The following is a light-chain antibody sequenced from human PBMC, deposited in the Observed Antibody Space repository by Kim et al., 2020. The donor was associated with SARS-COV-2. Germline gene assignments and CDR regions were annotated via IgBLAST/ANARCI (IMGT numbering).Light chain of an antibody. V-gene: IGLV3-1*01. CDR3: QAWDSSVGVV. CDR2: QDS. J-gene: IGLJ2*01. Sequence: SYELTQPPSVSVSPGQTASITCFGDKLGDKYACWYQQKPGQSPVLVIYQDSKRPSGIPERFSGSNSGNTATLTISGTQAMDEADYYCQAWDSSVGVVFGGGTQLTVL. CDR1: KLGDKY.